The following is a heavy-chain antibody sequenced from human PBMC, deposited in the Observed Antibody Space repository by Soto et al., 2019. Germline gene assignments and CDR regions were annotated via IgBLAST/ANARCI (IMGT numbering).Heavy chain of an antibody. V-gene: IGHV3-21*01. CDR3: ARDGYDFWSGSPDYYYYYGMDV. CDR2: ISSSSSYI. Sequence: GGSLRLSCAASGFTFSSYSMNWVRQAPGKGLEWVSSISSSSSYIYYADSVKGRFTISRDNAKNSLYLQMNSLRAEDTAVYYCARDGYDFWSGSPDYYYYYGMDVWGQGTTVTVSS. J-gene: IGHJ6*02. CDR1: GFTFSSYS. D-gene: IGHD3-3*01.